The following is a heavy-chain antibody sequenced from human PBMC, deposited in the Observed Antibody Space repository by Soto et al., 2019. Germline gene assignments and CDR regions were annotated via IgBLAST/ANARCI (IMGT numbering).Heavy chain of an antibody. CDR2: ISSSSATI. CDR3: ARGHVAATGAGDY. Sequence: PGGSLRLSSAASGFTFCTYSMNAVRQAPGKGLEWVSYISSSSATIYYADSVKGRFTISRDNAKNSLYLQMNSLRDEDTAVYYCARGHVAATGAGDYWAQGTLVTVSS. D-gene: IGHD2-15*01. J-gene: IGHJ4*02. V-gene: IGHV3-48*02. CDR1: GFTFCTYS.